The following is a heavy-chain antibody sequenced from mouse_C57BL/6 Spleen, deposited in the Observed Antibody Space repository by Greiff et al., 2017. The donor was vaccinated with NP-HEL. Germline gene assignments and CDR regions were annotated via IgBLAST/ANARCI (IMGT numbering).Heavy chain of an antibody. V-gene: IGHV1-39*01. D-gene: IGHD2-4*01. J-gene: IGHJ3*01. CDR2: INPNYGTT. CDR1: GYSFTDYN. CDR3: ARRDYEDDGFAY. Sequence: VQLQQSGPELVKPGASVKISCKASGYSFTDYNMNWVKQSNGKGLEWIGVINPNYGTTSYNQKFKGKATLTEDQSSSTAYMQLNSLTSEDSAVYCGARRDYEDDGFAYWGQGTRVTVSA.